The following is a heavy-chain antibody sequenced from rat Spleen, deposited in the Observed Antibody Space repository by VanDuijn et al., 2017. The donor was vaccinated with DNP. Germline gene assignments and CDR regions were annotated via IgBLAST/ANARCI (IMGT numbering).Heavy chain of an antibody. CDR2: ISYTGDT. V-gene: IGHV3-1*01. J-gene: IGHJ4*01. CDR1: GSSITSNY. Sequence: EVRLQESGPGLVKPSQSLSLTCSVTGSSITSNYWGWIRQFPGNKMEYIGHISYTGDTSYNPSLKSRISITRDTSKNQFFLQLSSVTAEDTATYFCARWGTTRVTFVMDAWGQGTSVTVSS. CDR3: ARWGTTRVTFVMDA. D-gene: IGHD1-4*01.